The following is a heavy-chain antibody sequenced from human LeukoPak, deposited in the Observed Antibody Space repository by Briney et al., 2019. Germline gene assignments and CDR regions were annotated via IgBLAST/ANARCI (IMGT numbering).Heavy chain of an antibody. V-gene: IGHV4-59*01. CDR3: ARVHGSYYYFDY. D-gene: IGHD1-26*01. CDR1: GGSISSYY. J-gene: IGHJ4*02. Sequence: SETLSLTCTVSGGSISSYYWSWIRQPPGKGLEWIGYTYYSGSTNYNPSLKSRVTISVDTSKNQFSLKLSSVTAADTDVYYCARVHGSYYYFDYWGQGTLVTVSS. CDR2: TYYSGST.